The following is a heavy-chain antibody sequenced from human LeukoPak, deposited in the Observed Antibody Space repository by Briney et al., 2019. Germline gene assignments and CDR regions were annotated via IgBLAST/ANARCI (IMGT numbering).Heavy chain of an antibody. J-gene: IGHJ1*01. Sequence: GGSLRLSCAASGFTFSSYWMSWVRQAPGKGLEWVANIKQDGSEKYYVDSVKGRFTISRDNAKNSLYLQMNSLRAEDTAVYYCAKDITVYGSGNIVEYFQHWGQGTLVTVSS. V-gene: IGHV3-7*01. D-gene: IGHD3-10*01. CDR1: GFTFSSYW. CDR3: AKDITVYGSGNIVEYFQH. CDR2: IKQDGSEK.